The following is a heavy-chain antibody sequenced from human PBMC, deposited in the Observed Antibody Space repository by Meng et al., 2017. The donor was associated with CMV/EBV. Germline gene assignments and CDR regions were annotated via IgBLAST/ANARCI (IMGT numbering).Heavy chain of an antibody. D-gene: IGHD4-17*01. J-gene: IGHJ6*02. V-gene: IGHV4-39*07. CDR1: ISSSSYY. CDR3: ARALTDYARPYYYYGMDV. Sequence: ISSSSYYWGWIRQPPGKGLEWIGSIYYSGSTYYNPYLKSRVTISVDTSKNQFSLKLSSVTAADTAVYYCARALTDYARPYYYYGMDVWGQGTTVTVSS. CDR2: IYYSGST.